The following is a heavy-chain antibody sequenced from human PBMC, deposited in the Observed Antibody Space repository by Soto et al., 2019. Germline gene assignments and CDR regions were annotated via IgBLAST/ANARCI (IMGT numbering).Heavy chain of an antibody. CDR1: GFTLSTYG. J-gene: IGHJ4*02. Sequence: GGSLRLSCAASGFTLSTYGMHWVRQAPGKGLEWVAAMSYDGTKEYYADSVKGRFTISRDNSRNTLFLQLNSLRAEDTAVYYCAKEYGSTWIDHWGQGTLVTVSS. D-gene: IGHD6-13*01. V-gene: IGHV3-30*18. CDR3: AKEYGSTWIDH. CDR2: MSYDGTKE.